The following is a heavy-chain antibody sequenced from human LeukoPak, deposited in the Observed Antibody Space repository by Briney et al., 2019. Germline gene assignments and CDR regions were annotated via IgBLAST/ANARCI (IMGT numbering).Heavy chain of an antibody. CDR3: ARGNTKIVPAAIALFYYYYYGMDV. D-gene: IGHD2-2*01. J-gene: IGHJ6*02. V-gene: IGHV1-8*01. Sequence: ASVKVSCKASGYTFTSYDINWVRQATGQGLEWMGWMNPSSGNTGYAQKFQGRVTMTRNTSISTAYMELSSLRSEDTAVYYCARGNTKIVPAAIALFYYYYYGMDVWGQGTTVTVSS. CDR1: GYTFTSYD. CDR2: MNPSSGNT.